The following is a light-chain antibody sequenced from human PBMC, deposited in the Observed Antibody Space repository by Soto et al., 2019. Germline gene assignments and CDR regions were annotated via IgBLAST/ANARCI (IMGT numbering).Light chain of an antibody. J-gene: IGKJ4*01. Sequence: EIVLTQSPATLSLSPGERATLSCRASQSVSSYLAWYQQKPGQAPRLLLYDASNRATGIPARFSCSGSGTDIPLTISSLEPEDFAGDYCHQRSNWPYTFGGGTKVEIK. CDR2: DAS. CDR3: HQRSNWPYT. V-gene: IGKV3-11*01. CDR1: QSVSSY.